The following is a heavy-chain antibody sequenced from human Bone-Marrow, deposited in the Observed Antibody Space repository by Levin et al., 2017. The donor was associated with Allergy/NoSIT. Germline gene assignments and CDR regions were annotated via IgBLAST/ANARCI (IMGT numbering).Heavy chain of an antibody. CDR2: VWYDGSLK. V-gene: IGHV3-33*01. Sequence: GGSLRLSCAASGFRISSRGMHWVRQAPGKGLEWVAVVWYDGSLKYYADSVKGRFTISRDNSKNTVYLQMNSLRAGDTAVYYCVRGTYYYHSMDIWGQGTTVTVSS. CDR1: GFRISSRG. D-gene: IGHD3-16*01. J-gene: IGHJ6*02. CDR3: VRGTYYYHSMDI.